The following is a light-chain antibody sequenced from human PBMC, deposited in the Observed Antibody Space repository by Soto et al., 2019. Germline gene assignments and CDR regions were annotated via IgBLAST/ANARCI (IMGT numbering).Light chain of an antibody. J-gene: IGLJ1*01. CDR1: SNDVGGYNY. Sequence: QSVLTQTASVSGSPGQSITISCTGTSNDVGGYNYVSWYQQHPGKAPKLMIYEVSNRPSGVSNRLSGSKSGNTASLTISGLQAEDEPDYYCSSYTSSSIPYVFGTGTKAPS. CDR2: EVS. V-gene: IGLV2-14*01. CDR3: SSYTSSSIPYV.